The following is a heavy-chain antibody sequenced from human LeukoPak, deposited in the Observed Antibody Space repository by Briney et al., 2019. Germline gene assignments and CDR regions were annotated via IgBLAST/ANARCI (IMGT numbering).Heavy chain of an antibody. CDR2: IYHSGST. CDR1: GYSISSGFY. D-gene: IGHD6-13*01. V-gene: IGHV4-38-2*02. CDR3: ARSRRSWSTFDY. Sequence: PSETLSLTCTVSGYSISSGFYWGLLRQPPGKGLEWIGSIYHSGSTYYNPSLKSRVTISVDTSKNQFSLKLTSVTAADTAVYYCARSRRSWSTFDYWGQGTLVTVSS. J-gene: IGHJ4*02.